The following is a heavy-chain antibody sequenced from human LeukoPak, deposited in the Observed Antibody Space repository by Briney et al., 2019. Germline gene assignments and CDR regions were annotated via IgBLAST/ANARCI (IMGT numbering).Heavy chain of an antibody. V-gene: IGHV3-30-3*01. CDR3: ARDSIAAAGTDY. D-gene: IGHD6-13*01. CDR1: GFTFSTYT. Sequence: GRSLRVSCAASGFTFSTYTIHWVRQAPGKGLEWVAVISYVASDGSNTYYADSVKGRFTVSRDNSKNTVFLQMNSLRPDDTAVYYCARDSIAAAGTDYWGQGTLVTVSS. J-gene: IGHJ4*02. CDR2: ISYVASDGSNT.